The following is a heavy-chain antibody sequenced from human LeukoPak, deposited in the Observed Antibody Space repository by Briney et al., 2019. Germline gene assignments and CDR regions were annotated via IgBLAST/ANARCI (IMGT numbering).Heavy chain of an antibody. Sequence: SETLSITCAVYGGSFSGYYWSWIRQPPGKGLEWIGEINHSGSTNYNPSLKSRVTISVDTSKNQFSLKLSSVTAADTAVYYCARFENWFDPWGQGTLVTVSS. J-gene: IGHJ5*02. CDR2: INHSGST. CDR3: ARFENWFDP. CDR1: GGSFSGYY. V-gene: IGHV4-34*01.